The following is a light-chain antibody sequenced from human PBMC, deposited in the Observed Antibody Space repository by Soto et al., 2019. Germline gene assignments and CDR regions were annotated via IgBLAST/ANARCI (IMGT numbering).Light chain of an antibody. CDR1: QNIRGNE. Sequence: EVVLTQSPGTLSLSPGERATLSCRASQNIRGNELAWYQQKPGQAPRLLIYRGSSRATGIPDRFSGRGSGTDFSLTISRLEPEDFAVYVCQDYGTSAPWTFGQGTKVEIK. CDR2: RGS. J-gene: IGKJ1*01. V-gene: IGKV3-20*01. CDR3: QDYGTSAPWT.